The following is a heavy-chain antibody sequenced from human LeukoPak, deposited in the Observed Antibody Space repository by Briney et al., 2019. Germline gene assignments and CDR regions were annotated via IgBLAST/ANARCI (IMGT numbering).Heavy chain of an antibody. CDR2: IYYSGST. Sequence: PSETLSLTCTVSGGSISSHYWSWIRQPPGKGLEWIGYIYYSGSTNYNPSLKSRVTISADTSKNQFSLKLSSVTAADTAVYYCARDLASNTYYYDSSGYPSGMDVWGKGTTVTVSS. D-gene: IGHD3-22*01. CDR3: ARDLASNTYYYDSSGYPSGMDV. J-gene: IGHJ6*03. V-gene: IGHV4-59*11. CDR1: GGSISSHY.